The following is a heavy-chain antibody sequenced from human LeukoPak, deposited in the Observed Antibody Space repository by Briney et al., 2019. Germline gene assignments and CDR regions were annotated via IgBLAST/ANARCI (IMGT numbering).Heavy chain of an antibody. Sequence: PSETLSLTCTVSGGSINSHSYYWGWIRQPPGKGLEWIGSVYYDGTSYSNPSLKSRAAVFVDTSRDQFSLDLSFVTAADTALYYCVRHISTNTGYFDSCSPGILVSVSS. V-gene: IGHV4-39*01. CDR1: GGSINSHSYY. CDR2: VYYDGTS. D-gene: IGHD5-24*01. CDR3: VRHISTNTGYFDS. J-gene: IGHJ4*02.